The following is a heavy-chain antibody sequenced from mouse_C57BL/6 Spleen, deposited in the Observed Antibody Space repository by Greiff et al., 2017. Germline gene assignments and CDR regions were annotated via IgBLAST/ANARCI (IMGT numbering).Heavy chain of an antibody. CDR2: INPNNGGT. Sequence: EVQLQQSGPELVKPGASVKISCKASGYTFTDYYMNWVKQSHGKSLEWIGDINPNNGGTSYNQKFKGKATLTVDNASSTAYMELRSLTSEDSAVYYCARGGDWDEDAMDYWGQGTSVTVSS. D-gene: IGHD4-1*01. CDR1: GYTFTDYY. V-gene: IGHV1-26*01. CDR3: ARGGDWDEDAMDY. J-gene: IGHJ4*01.